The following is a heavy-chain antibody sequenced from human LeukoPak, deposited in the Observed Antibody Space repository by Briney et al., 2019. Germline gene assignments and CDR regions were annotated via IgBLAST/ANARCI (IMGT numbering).Heavy chain of an antibody. CDR1: GGSISSSSYY. D-gene: IGHD3-3*01. CDR2: IYYSGSA. Sequence: SETLSLTCTVSGGSISSSSYYWAWIRQPPGKGLEWIGSIYYSGSAYYNPSLKCRVTISVDTSKNQFSLRLSSVTAADTAVYYCARRPSIFGAVVTYYFDYWGQGTLVTVSS. J-gene: IGHJ4*02. CDR3: ARRPSIFGAVVTYYFDY. V-gene: IGHV4-39*01.